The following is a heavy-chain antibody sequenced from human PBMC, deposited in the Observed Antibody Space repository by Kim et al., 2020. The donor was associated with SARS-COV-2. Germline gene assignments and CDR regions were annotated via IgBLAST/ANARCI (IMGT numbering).Heavy chain of an antibody. CDR3: ARSDN. V-gene: IGHV3-11*04. Sequence: SSSGSTIYYADSVKGRFTISRDNAKNSLCLQMNSLRAEDTAVYYCARSDNWGQGTLVTVSS. CDR2: SSSGSTI. D-gene: IGHD3-9*01. J-gene: IGHJ4*02.